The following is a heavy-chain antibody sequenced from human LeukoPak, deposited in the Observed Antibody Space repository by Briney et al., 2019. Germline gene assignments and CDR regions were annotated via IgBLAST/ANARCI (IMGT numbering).Heavy chain of an antibody. CDR3: ARGRSFPPAATLDY. V-gene: IGHV1-18*01. CDR2: ISAYNGNT. Sequence: GASVKVSCKASGYTFTSYGISWVRQAPGQGLEWMGWISAYNGNTNYAQKLQGRVTMTTDTSTSTAYMELRSLRSEDTAVYYCARGRSFPPAATLDYWGQGTLVTVSS. D-gene: IGHD2-2*01. J-gene: IGHJ4*02. CDR1: GYTFTSYG.